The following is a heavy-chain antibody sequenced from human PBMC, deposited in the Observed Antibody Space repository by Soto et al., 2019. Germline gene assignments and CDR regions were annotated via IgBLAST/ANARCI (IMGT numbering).Heavy chain of an antibody. D-gene: IGHD6-19*01. CDR2: MYNSGST. CDR3: ARVSSGWYYFDC. CDR1: GGSVSSGSYY. Sequence: PSETLSLTCTVSGGSVSSGSYYWTWLRQPPGKGLEWIGYMYNSGSTNYNPSLKSRVIISVDTSKNQFSLKLSSVTAADTAVYYCARVSSGWYYFDCWGQGTLVTVSS. J-gene: IGHJ4*02. V-gene: IGHV4-61*01.